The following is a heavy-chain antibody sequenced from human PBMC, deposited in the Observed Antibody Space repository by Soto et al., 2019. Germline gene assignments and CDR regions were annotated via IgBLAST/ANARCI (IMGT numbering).Heavy chain of an antibody. CDR3: AKTYSSGWLGYDAFDI. CDR2: IYPGDSDT. D-gene: IGHD6-19*01. V-gene: IGHV5-51*01. J-gene: IGHJ3*02. Sequence: KGLEWMGIIYPGDSDTRYSPSFQGQVTISADKSISTAYLQWSSLKASDTAMYYCAKTYSSGWLGYDAFDIWGQGTMVT.